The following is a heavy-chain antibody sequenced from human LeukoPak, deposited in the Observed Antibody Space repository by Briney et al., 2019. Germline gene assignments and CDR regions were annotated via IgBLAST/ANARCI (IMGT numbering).Heavy chain of an antibody. V-gene: IGHV4-59*01. Sequence: SETLSLTCTVSGGSISSYYWSWIWQPPGKGLEWIGYIYYSGSTNYNPSLKSRVTISVDTSKNQFSLKLSSVTAADTAVYYCARSLTTPLYYYYYYMDVWGKGTTVTVSS. CDR3: ARSLTTPLYYYYYYMDV. J-gene: IGHJ6*03. CDR1: GGSISSYY. CDR2: IYYSGST. D-gene: IGHD4-11*01.